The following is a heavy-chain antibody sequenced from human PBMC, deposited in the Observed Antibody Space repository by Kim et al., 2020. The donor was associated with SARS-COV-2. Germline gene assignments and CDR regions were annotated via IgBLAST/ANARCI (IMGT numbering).Heavy chain of an antibody. CDR3: ALEGLALDAFDI. CDR2: ISSSSSYI. J-gene: IGHJ3*02. CDR1: GFTFSSYS. Sequence: GGSLRLSCAASGFTFSSYSMNWVRQAPGKRLEWVSSISSSSSYIYYADSVKGRFTISRDNAKNSLYLQMNSLRAEDTAVYYCALEGLALDAFDIWGQGTMVTVSS. V-gene: IGHV3-21*01.